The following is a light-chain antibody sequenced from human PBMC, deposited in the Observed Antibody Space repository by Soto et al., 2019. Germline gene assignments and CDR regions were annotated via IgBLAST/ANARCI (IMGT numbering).Light chain of an antibody. Sequence: QSALTQPPSASGSPGQSVTISCTGTSSDIGDYTYVSWYQQHPGKAPKLMIFAVSQRPSEVPDRFSGSKSGNTASLTVSGLQAEDEADYYCLLSYNGPYVFGPGTKLTVL. CDR2: AVS. V-gene: IGLV2-8*01. CDR1: SSDIGDYTY. J-gene: IGLJ1*01. CDR3: LLSYNGPYV.